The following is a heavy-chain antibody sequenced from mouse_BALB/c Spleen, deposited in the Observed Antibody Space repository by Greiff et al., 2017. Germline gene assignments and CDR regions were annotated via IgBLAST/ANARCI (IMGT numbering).Heavy chain of an antibody. CDR3: ARSGGNYAFAY. V-gene: IGHV1-54*01. Sequence: QVQLQQSGAELVRPGTSVKVSCKASGYAFTNYLIEWVKQRPGQGLEWIGVINPGSGGTNYNEKFKGKATLTADKSSSTAYMQLSSLTSDDSAVYFCARSGGNYAFAYWGQGTLVTVSA. CDR1: GYAFTNYL. CDR2: INPGSGGT. J-gene: IGHJ3*01. D-gene: IGHD2-1*01.